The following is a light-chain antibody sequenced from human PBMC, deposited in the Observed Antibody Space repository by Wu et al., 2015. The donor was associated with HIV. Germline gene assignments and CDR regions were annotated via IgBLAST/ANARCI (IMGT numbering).Light chain of an antibody. Sequence: DIQMTQSPSSLSASVGDRVTITCRASQSISSFLNWYQQKPGKAPKLLIYAASSLQSGVPSRFSGSGSGTDSTLTISSLQPEDFATYYCQQSFRTPWTFGQGTKVEIK. CDR3: QQSFRTPWT. V-gene: IGKV1-39*01. CDR2: AAS. J-gene: IGKJ1*01. CDR1: QSISSF.